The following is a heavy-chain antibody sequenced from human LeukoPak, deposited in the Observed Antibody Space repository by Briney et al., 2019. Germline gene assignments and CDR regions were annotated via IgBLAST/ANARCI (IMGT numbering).Heavy chain of an antibody. V-gene: IGHV7-4-1*02. CDR2: INTNTGNP. J-gene: IGHJ6*02. Sequence: ASVKVSCKASGYTFTSYAMNWVRQAPGQGLEWMGWINTNTGNPTYAQGFTGRFVFSLDTSVSTAYLQISSLKAEDTAVYYCASPPGGIADYYYGMDVWGQGTTVTVSS. CDR3: ASPPGGIADYYYGMDV. CDR1: GYTFTSYA. D-gene: IGHD6-13*01.